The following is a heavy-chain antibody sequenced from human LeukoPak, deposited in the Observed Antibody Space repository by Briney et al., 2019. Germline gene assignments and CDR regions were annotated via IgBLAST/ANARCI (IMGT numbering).Heavy chain of an antibody. Sequence: GGSLRLSCTASDFPFNPYTMHWVRQAPGKGLEWISYITGNSDTIYYADSVEGRFTISRDNAKKPLFLQMSSLRAEDTALYYCTRDSAVVAFDVWGQGTLVSVSS. V-gene: IGHV3-48*04. CDR2: ITGNSDTI. CDR1: DFPFNPYT. J-gene: IGHJ3*01. CDR3: TRDSAVVAFDV. D-gene: IGHD6-6*01.